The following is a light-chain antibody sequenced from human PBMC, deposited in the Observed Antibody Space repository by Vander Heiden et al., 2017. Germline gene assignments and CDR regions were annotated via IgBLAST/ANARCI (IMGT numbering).Light chain of an antibody. Sequence: DLVMTQSPLSLPVTPGEPASISCRSSQSLLHSNGYNDLDWYLQKPGQSPQLLIYLGSNRASGVPDRFSGSGSGTDFTLKISRVEAEDVGVYYCKQALQTPYTFGQGTKVEIK. CDR1: QSLLHSNGYND. CDR3: KQALQTPYT. J-gene: IGKJ2*01. CDR2: LGS. V-gene: IGKV2-28*01.